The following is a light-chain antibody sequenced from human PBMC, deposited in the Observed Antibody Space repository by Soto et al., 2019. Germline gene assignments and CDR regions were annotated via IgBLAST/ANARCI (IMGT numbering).Light chain of an antibody. J-gene: IGKJ2*01. CDR3: HQYGDSPYS. V-gene: IGKV3-20*01. Sequence: VVLTQSPGTLSLSPGERATLSCRATQSISANYMAWYQLKPGQAPRLLIHGSLTRAAGIPDRFSGSGSGADFTLTIARVEPEDFAVYFCHQYGDSPYSFGQGTKLDIK. CDR1: QSISANY. CDR2: GSL.